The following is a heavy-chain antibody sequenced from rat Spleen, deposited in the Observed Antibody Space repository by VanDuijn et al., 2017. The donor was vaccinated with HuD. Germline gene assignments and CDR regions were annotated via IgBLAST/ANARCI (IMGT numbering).Heavy chain of an antibody. CDR1: GFTYSNYC. J-gene: IGHJ2*01. Sequence: EVQLVESGGGLVQPGRSLKLSCSASGFTYSNYCMAWVSQAPRKGLEWVASITNAGVGTYYPDSVKGRFTISRDNAKSTLYLQMNSLRSEDTATYYCTRDNMYTTDYYPDYFDYWGQGVMVTVSS. CDR2: ITNAGVGT. V-gene: IGHV5S23*01. CDR3: TRDNMYTTDYYPDYFDY. D-gene: IGHD1-6*01.